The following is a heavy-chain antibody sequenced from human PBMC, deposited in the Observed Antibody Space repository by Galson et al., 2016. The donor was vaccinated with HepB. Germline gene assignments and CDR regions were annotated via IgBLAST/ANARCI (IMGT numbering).Heavy chain of an antibody. CDR2: SRNKGSGYST. J-gene: IGHJ4*02. CDR3: ARLHYDGSIFHPFDC. D-gene: IGHD3-22*01. Sequence: LEWVGRSRNKGSGYSTQYAASVKGRFTMSRDDSMNSLYLQMNSLKTEDTAVYYCARLHYDGSIFHPFDCWGQGTLVTVSS. V-gene: IGHV3-72*01.